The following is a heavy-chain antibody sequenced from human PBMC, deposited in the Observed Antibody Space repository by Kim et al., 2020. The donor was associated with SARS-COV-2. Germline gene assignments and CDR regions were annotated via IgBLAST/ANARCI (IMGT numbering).Heavy chain of an antibody. V-gene: IGHV1-69*13. Sequence: SVKVSCKASGGTFSSYAISWVRQAPGQGLEWMGGIIPIFGTANYAQKFQGRVTITADESTSTAYMELSSLRSEDTAVYYCARHQRVITMIVVGPGAFDYWGQGTLVTVSS. CDR1: GGTFSSYA. CDR2: IIPIFGTA. CDR3: ARHQRVITMIVVGPGAFDY. J-gene: IGHJ4*02. D-gene: IGHD3-22*01.